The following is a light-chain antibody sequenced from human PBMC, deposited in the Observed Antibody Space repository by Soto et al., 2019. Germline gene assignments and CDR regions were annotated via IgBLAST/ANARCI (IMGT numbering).Light chain of an antibody. CDR2: EVS. V-gene: IGLV2-8*01. CDR3: SSYAGSNNLV. Sequence: QSALTQPPSASGSPGQSVTISCTGTSSDVGAYNYVSWYQQHPGKAPKLMIYEVSKRPSGVPDRFSGSKSDNTASLTVSGLQAEHEADYYCSSYAGSNNLVFGGGTKLTVL. CDR1: SSDVGAYNY. J-gene: IGLJ2*01.